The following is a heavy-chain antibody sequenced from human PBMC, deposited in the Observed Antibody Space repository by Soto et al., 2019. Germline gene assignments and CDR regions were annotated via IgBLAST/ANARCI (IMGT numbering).Heavy chain of an antibody. CDR1: GFTFSSYA. D-gene: IGHD5-12*01. CDR3: ARDRRDGYNLPLDY. CDR2: ISYDGSNK. Sequence: PGVSLRLSCAASGFTFSSYAMHWVRQAPGKGLEWVAVISYDGSNKYYADSVKGRFTISRDNSKNTLYLQMNSLRAEDTAVYYCARDRRDGYNLPLDYWGQGTLVTVSS. V-gene: IGHV3-30-3*01. J-gene: IGHJ4*02.